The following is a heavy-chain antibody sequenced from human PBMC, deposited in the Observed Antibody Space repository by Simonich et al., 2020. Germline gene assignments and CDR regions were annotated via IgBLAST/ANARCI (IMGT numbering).Heavy chain of an antibody. D-gene: IGHD1-26*01. CDR1: GGSISSYY. J-gene: IGHJ6*02. V-gene: IGHV4-59*08. CDR3: ARSLGYYYYYYGMDV. CDR2: IYYSGST. Sequence: QVQLQESGPGLVKPSETLSLTCTVSGGSISSYYWSWIRQPPGKGLEWIGYIYYSGSTNYNPPPKSRVTISVDTSKNQFSLKLSSVNAADTAVYYCARSLGYYYYYYGMDVWGQGTTVTVSS.